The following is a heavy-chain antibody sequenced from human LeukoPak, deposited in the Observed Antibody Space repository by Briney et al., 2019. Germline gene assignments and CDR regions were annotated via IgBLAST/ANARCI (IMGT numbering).Heavy chain of an antibody. CDR3: ARTLSDSGSSY. CDR1: GYTFTSYY. CDR2: INPSGDST. D-gene: IGHD2/OR15-2a*01. V-gene: IGHV1-46*01. Sequence: ASVKVSCKASGYTFTSYYMHWVRQAPGQGLEWMGKINPSGDSTNYAQKFQGRVTMTTDTSTSTVYMELSSLRSEDTAVYYCARTLSDSGSSYWGQGTLVTVSS. J-gene: IGHJ4*02.